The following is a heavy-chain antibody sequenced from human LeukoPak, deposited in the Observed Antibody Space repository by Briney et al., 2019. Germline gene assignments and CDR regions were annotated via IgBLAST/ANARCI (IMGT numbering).Heavy chain of an antibody. D-gene: IGHD5-18*01. CDR2: IKKDGNEK. CDR1: GFTFSSYW. Sequence: GGSLRLSCAASGFTFSSYWMSWVRQAAGKGLEWVANIKKDGNEKYYVDSVKGRFTISRDNAKKSLYLQMNSLRAEDTAVYYCARHLSGITGYTYGRGIDYWGQGTLLTVSP. V-gene: IGHV3-7*01. CDR3: ARHLSGITGYTYGRGIDY. J-gene: IGHJ4*02.